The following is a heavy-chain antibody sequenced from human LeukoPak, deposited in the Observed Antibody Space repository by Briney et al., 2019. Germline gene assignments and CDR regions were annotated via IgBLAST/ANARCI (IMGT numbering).Heavy chain of an antibody. D-gene: IGHD3-3*01. CDR2: IYYSGST. Sequence: SETLSLTCTVSGGSISSYYWSWIRQPPGKGLEWIGYIYYSGSTNYNPSLKSRVTISVDTSKNQSSLKLSSVTAADTAVYYCARAITIFGVVIVYFDYWGQGTLVTVSS. CDR1: GGSISSYY. V-gene: IGHV4-59*01. J-gene: IGHJ4*02. CDR3: ARAITIFGVVIVYFDY.